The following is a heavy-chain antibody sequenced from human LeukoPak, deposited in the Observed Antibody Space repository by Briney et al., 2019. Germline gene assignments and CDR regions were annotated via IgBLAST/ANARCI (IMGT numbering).Heavy chain of an antibody. CDR3: AKSCNSGNCYYNY. D-gene: IGHD2/OR15-2a*01. Sequence: HPGGSLRLSCAGSGFTFSNYAMTWVRQAPGKGLEWVSSVSGSGRNTFYPDSVEGRFTISRDNSKNTVYLQMNSLRADDTAVYYCAKSCNSGNCYYNYWGQGTLVTVSS. J-gene: IGHJ4*02. CDR2: VSGSGRNT. V-gene: IGHV3-23*01. CDR1: GFTFSNYA.